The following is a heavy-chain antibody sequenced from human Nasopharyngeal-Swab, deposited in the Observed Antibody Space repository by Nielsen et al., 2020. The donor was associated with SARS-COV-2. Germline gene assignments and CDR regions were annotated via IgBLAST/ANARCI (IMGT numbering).Heavy chain of an antibody. V-gene: IGHV5-51*01. CDR2: IYPGDSDT. D-gene: IGHD4-17*01. Sequence: GESLKISCKGSGYSFTSYWIGWVRQMPGKGLEWMGIIYPGDSDTRYSPSFQGQVTISADKSISTAYLQWSSLKASDTAMYYRATAEGLSTVTTGIAFDIWGQGTMVTVSS. CDR3: ATAEGLSTVTTGIAFDI. J-gene: IGHJ3*02. CDR1: GYSFTSYW.